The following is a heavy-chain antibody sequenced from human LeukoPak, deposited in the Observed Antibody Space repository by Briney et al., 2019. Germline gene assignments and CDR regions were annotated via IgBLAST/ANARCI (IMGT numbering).Heavy chain of an antibody. CDR2: IYYDGDPNYKDGST. Sequence: PSETLSLTCTVSGGYINGYCWSWIRQPPGKGLEWIGYIYYDGDPNYKDGSTYYNPSLKSRVTISVDTSKNQFSLKLNSVTTADTAVYYCVRNGGLYGDYPWFDPWGQGTLVTVSS. V-gene: IGHV4-59*01. CDR3: VRNGGLYGDYPWFDP. D-gene: IGHD4-17*01. CDR1: GGYINGYC. J-gene: IGHJ5*02.